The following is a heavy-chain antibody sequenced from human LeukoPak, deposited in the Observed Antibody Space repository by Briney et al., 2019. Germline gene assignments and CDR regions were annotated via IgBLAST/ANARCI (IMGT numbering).Heavy chain of an antibody. CDR2: IKQDGSEK. Sequence: GGSLRLSCAASGFTFSSYWRSWVRQAPGKGREWVANIKQDGSEKYYVDSVKGRFTISRDNAKNSLYLQMNSLRAEDTAVYYCARHRGGCYRGAFDIWGQGTMVTVSS. D-gene: IGHD3-22*01. J-gene: IGHJ3*02. CDR3: ARHRGGCYRGAFDI. CDR1: GFTFSSYW. V-gene: IGHV3-7*01.